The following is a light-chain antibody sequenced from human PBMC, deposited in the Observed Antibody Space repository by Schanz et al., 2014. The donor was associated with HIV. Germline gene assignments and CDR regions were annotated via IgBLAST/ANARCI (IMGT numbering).Light chain of an antibody. CDR2: DVN. CDR3: SSYTSSSTWV. J-gene: IGLJ3*02. CDR1: SSDIGAYNY. Sequence: QSVLTQPASVSGSPGQSITISCTGTSSDIGAYNYVSWYQQYPGKAPKLMFYDVNNRPSGVSNRFSGSKSGNTASLTISGIQAEDEADYYCSSYTSSSTWVFGGGTKLTVL. V-gene: IGLV2-14*01.